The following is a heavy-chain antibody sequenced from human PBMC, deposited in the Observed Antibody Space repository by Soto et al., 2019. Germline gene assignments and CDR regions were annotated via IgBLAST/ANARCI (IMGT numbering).Heavy chain of an antibody. Sequence: SETLSLTCSVSSGSISSSGYYWDWIRQPPGKGLEWIGSIDRSATTYYNPSLKGRVTMSVDASKNQFSLRLTSVSAADTAVYYCARQVSYSHSLRHYFDKWGQGTLVTVSS. CDR3: ARQVSYSHSLRHYFDK. V-gene: IGHV4-39*01. D-gene: IGHD2-21*01. CDR2: IDRSATT. CDR1: SGSISSSGYY. J-gene: IGHJ4*02.